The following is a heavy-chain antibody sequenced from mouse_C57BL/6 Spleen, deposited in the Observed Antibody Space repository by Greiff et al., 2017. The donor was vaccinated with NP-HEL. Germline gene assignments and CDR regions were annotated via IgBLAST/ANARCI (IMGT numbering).Heavy chain of an antibody. J-gene: IGHJ3*01. CDR1: GFSLTRYA. Sequence: VHLVESGPGLVAPSQSLSITCTVSGFSLTRYAISWVRPPPGKGLEWLGVIWTGGGTNYTSAPKSRLRISKDNSKSQVFLKMNSLQTDDTDRYYCARREVTTVVGPQAWFAYWGQGTLVTVSA. CDR3: ARREVTTVVGPQAWFAY. D-gene: IGHD1-1*01. V-gene: IGHV2-9-1*01. CDR2: IWTGGGT.